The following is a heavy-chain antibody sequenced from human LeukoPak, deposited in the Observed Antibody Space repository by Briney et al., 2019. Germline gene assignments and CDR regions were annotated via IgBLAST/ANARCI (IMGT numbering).Heavy chain of an antibody. V-gene: IGHV1-2*02. CDR2: INPNSGGT. J-gene: IGHJ5*02. CDR1: GYTFAGYY. CDR3: ARVGVGYCSGGSCYRFDP. D-gene: IGHD2-15*01. Sequence: ASVKVSCKASGYTFAGYYMHWVRQAPGQGLEWMGWINPNSGGTNYAQKFQGRVTMTRDTSISTAYMELSRLRSDDTAVYYCARVGVGYCSGGSCYRFDPWGQGTLVTLSS.